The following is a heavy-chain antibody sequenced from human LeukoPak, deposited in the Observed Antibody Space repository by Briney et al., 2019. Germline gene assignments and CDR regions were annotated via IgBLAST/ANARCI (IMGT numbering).Heavy chain of an antibody. J-gene: IGHJ4*02. D-gene: IGHD1-26*01. CDR1: GGSISSYY. CDR3: ARGGSYGDH. V-gene: IGHV4-59*01. CDR2: IYYSGST. Sequence: SETLSLTCTVSGGSISSYYWSWIRQPPGKGLEWIGYIYYSGSTNYNPSLKSRVTISVDTSKSQFYLNLSSVTAADTALYYCARGGSYGDHWGQGTLVTVSS.